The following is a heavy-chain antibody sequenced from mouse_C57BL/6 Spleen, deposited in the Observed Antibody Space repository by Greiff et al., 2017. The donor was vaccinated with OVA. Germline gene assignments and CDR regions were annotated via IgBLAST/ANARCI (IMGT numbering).Heavy chain of an antibody. V-gene: IGHV5-9-1*02. D-gene: IGHD1-1*01. J-gene: IGHJ1*03. Sequence: EVMLVESGEGLVKPGGSLKLSCAASGFTFSSYAMSWVRQTPEKRLEWVAYISSGGDYIYYADTVKGRFTISRDNARNTLYLQMSSLKSEDTAMYYCTRAPYYGSSLWYFDVWGTGTTVTVSS. CDR3: TRAPYYGSSLWYFDV. CDR2: ISSGGDYI. CDR1: GFTFSSYA.